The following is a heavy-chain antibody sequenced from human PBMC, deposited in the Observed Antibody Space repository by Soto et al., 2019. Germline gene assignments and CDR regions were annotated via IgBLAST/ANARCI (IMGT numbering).Heavy chain of an antibody. CDR2: IIPIFGTA. CDR3: ARDRVATGTTEGSDY. CDR1: GGTFSSYA. J-gene: IGHJ4*02. V-gene: IGHV1-69*01. Sequence: QVQLVQSGAEVKKPGSSVKVSCKASGGTFSSYAISWVRQAPGQGLEWMGGIIPIFGTANYAQKFQGRVTITADESTSTAYMELSSLRSEVTAVYYCARDRVATGTTEGSDYWGQGTLVTVSS. D-gene: IGHD1-7*01.